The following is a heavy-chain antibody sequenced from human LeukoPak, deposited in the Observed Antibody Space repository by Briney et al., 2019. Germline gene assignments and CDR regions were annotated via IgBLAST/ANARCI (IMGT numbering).Heavy chain of an antibody. J-gene: IGHJ5*02. D-gene: IGHD4-11*01. CDR2: IHNSGST. CDR1: GGSLSSYY. CDR3: ARTDYSIANWFDP. V-gene: IGHV4-59*12. Sequence: SETLSLTCTVSGGSLSSYYWSWIRQPPGKGLEWIGYIHNSGSTHYNFSLKSRVTMSLDTSKHQFSLELTSVTAADTAVYYCARTDYSIANWFDPWGQGTLVTVSS.